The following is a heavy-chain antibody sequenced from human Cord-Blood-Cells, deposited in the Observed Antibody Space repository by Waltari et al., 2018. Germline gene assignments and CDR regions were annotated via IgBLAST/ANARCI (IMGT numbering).Heavy chain of an antibody. CDR1: GGTFSSYA. V-gene: IGHV1-69*01. CDR2: ISPSFGTA. Sequence: QVQLVQSGAEVKKPGSSVKVSCKASGGTFSSYAISWVRQAPGQGLEWMGGISPSFGTANYARKFQGRVTITADESTSTAYMELSSLRSEDTAVYYCARGGYSGYDQGWFDPWGQGTLVTVSS. CDR3: ARGGYSGYDQGWFDP. J-gene: IGHJ5*02. D-gene: IGHD5-12*01.